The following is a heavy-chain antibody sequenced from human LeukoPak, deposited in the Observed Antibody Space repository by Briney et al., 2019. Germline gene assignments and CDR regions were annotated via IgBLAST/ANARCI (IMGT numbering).Heavy chain of an antibody. CDR1: GDSIRSFH. V-gene: IGHV4-30-4*08. D-gene: IGHD3-9*01. J-gene: IGHJ3*02. Sequence: SETLSLTCTVSGDSIRSFHWSWIRQPPGKGLEWIGYIYYSGSTYYNPSLKSRVTISVDTSKNQFSLKLSSVTAADTAVYYCARASRDYDILTGYLGDAFDIWGQGTMVTVSS. CDR3: ARASRDYDILTGYLGDAFDI. CDR2: IYYSGST.